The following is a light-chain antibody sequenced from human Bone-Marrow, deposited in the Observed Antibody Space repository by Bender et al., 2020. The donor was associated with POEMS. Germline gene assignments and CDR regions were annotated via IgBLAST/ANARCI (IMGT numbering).Light chain of an antibody. Sequence: SYVLTQPPSVSVAPGQTARITCGGDNIESRSVHWYQQKPGQAPVLVVFDDADRPSGISERFSGSKSGNTATLTISGTQTLDEADYYCQAWDTTSQAIFGGGTKLTVL. J-gene: IGLJ2*01. CDR2: DDA. CDR1: NIESRS. CDR3: QAWDTTSQAI. V-gene: IGLV3-21*02.